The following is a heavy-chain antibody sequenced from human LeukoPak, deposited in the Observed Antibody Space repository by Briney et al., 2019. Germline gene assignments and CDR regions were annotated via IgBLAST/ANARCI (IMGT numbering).Heavy chain of an antibody. CDR3: ARLYYYDSSGYYQNAFDI. Sequence: SVTVSCKASGGTFSSYAISWVRQAPGQGLEWMGGIIPIFGTANYAQKFQGRVTITADESTSTAYMELSSLRSEDTAVYYCARLYYYDSSGYYQNAFDIWGQGTMVTVSS. CDR2: IIPIFGTA. D-gene: IGHD3-22*01. V-gene: IGHV1-69*13. CDR1: GGTFSSYA. J-gene: IGHJ3*02.